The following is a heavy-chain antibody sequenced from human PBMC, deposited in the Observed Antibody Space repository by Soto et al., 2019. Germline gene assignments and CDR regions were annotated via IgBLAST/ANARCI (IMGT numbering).Heavy chain of an antibody. Sequence: CCVGSGFTVSSHARSWVRQAPGKGLEWVSGINWNGGSTGYADSVKGRFTISRDNAKNSLYLQMNSLRAEDTALYHCARGQGDTIFGVVPLDIWGQGTMVTVSS. CDR3: ARGQGDTIFGVVPLDI. D-gene: IGHD3-3*01. J-gene: IGHJ3*02. CDR1: GFTVSSHA. V-gene: IGHV3-20*01. CDR2: INWNGGST.